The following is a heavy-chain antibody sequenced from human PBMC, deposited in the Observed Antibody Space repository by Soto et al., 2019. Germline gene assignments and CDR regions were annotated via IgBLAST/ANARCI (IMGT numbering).Heavy chain of an antibody. CDR3: ARDLAVAGSTAYGMDV. V-gene: IGHV1-69*13. D-gene: IGHD6-19*01. Sequence: SVKVSCKASGGTFSSYAISWVRQAPGQGLEWMGGIIPIFGTANYAQKFQGRVTITADESTSTAYMELSSLRSEDTAVYYCARDLAVAGSTAYGMDVWGQGTTVTVSS. CDR2: IIPIFGTA. CDR1: GGTFSSYA. J-gene: IGHJ6*02.